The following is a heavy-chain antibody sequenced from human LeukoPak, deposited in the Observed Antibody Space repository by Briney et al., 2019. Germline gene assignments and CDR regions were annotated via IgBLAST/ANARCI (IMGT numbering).Heavy chain of an antibody. CDR1: GGSFSGYY. CDR3: ARYPVLKSMNFDY. CDR2: INHSGGT. V-gene: IGHV4-34*01. J-gene: IGHJ4*02. D-gene: IGHD2/OR15-2a*01. Sequence: PSETLSLTCAVYGGSFSGYYWSWLRQPPGRGLEWIGEINHSGGTNYNPSLKSRVTVSVDTSKNQFSLKLSSVTAADTAVYYCARYPVLKSMNFDYWGQGTLVTVSS.